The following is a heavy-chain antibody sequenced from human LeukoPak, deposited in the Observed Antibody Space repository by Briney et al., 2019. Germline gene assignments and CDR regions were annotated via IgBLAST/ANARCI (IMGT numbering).Heavy chain of an antibody. Sequence: SETLSLTCTVSGGSISSYYWSWIRQPPGKGLEWIGYIYYSGSTNYNPSLKSRVTISVDTSKNQFSPKLSSVTAADTAVYYCAREVVVVAAGNWFDPWGQGTLVTVSS. CDR1: GGSISSYY. J-gene: IGHJ5*02. D-gene: IGHD2-15*01. CDR2: IYYSGST. CDR3: AREVVVVAAGNWFDP. V-gene: IGHV4-59*01.